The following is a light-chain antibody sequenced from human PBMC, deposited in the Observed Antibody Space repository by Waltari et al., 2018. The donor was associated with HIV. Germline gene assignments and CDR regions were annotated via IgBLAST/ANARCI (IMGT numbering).Light chain of an antibody. J-gene: IGLJ2*01. CDR1: SSDIGLYNF. Sequence: QSALTQPPSASGSPGQSVTISCAGTSSDIGLYNFVSWYQHHPGKAPKLMSSEVSRRPSGVPDRFSGSKSGNTASLTVSGLQAEDEAAYYYFSYAGNNYLLFGGGTKLTVL. V-gene: IGLV2-8*01. CDR3: FSYAGNNYLL. CDR2: EVS.